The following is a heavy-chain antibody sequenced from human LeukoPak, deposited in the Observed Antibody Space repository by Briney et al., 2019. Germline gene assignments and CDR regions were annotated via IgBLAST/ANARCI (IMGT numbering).Heavy chain of an antibody. D-gene: IGHD3-22*01. J-gene: IGHJ4*02. V-gene: IGHV3-33*01. CDR1: GFTFSSYG. CDR2: IWYDGSNK. CDR3: ASGRYYYDSSGYYYY. Sequence: GGSLRVSCAASGFTFSSYGMHWVRQAPGKGMECVAVIWYDGSNKYYADSVKGRFTISRDNSKNTLYPQMNSLRAEDTAVYYCASGRYYYDSSGYYYYWGQGTLVTVSS.